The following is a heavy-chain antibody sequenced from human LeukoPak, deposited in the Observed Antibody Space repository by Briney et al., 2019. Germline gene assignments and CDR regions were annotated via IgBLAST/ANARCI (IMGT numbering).Heavy chain of an antibody. V-gene: IGHV1-69*05. CDR2: IIPIFGTA. J-gene: IGHJ4*02. Sequence: SVKVSCKASGGTFSSYAISWVRQAPGQGIEWMGGIIPIFGTANYAQKFQGRVTITTDESTSTAYMELSSLRSEDTAVYYCARGRDPMNWNYPDYWGQGTLVTVSS. CDR1: GGTFSSYA. CDR3: ARGRDPMNWNYPDY. D-gene: IGHD1-1*01.